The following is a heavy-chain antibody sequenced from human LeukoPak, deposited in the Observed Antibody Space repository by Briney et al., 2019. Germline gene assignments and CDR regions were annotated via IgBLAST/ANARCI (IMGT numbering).Heavy chain of an antibody. D-gene: IGHD3-22*01. CDR2: ISFSGSTI. J-gene: IGHJ1*01. Sequence: PGGSLRLSCAASGFTFSSYEMNWVRQTPGKGLEWDSYISFSGSTIYYADSVKGRFTISRDNAKNSLYVQMNSLRAEDTAVYYCARGGYYDSSGYYYVGYFHHWSQGTLVTVSS. CDR1: GFTFSSYE. CDR3: ARGGYYDSSGYYYVGYFHH. V-gene: IGHV3-48*03.